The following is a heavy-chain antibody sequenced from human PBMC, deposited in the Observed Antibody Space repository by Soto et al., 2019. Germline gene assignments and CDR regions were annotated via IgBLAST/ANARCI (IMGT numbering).Heavy chain of an antibody. D-gene: IGHD1-26*01. V-gene: IGHV4-31*03. Sequence: ASETLSLTCTVSGGSISSGGYYWSWIRQHPGKGLEWIGYIYYSGSTYYNPSLKSRVTISVDTSKNQFSLKLSSVTAADTAVYYCARGAEIAVGATISYYYGMDVWGQGTTVTVSS. CDR3: ARGAEIAVGATISYYYGMDV. CDR2: IYYSGST. CDR1: GGSISSGGYY. J-gene: IGHJ6*02.